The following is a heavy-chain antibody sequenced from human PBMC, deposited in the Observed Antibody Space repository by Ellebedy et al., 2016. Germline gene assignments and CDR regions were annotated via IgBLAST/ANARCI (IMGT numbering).Heavy chain of an antibody. V-gene: IGHV4-34*01. J-gene: IGHJ5*02. D-gene: IGHD3-10*01. CDR3: ARDPTMVRGPPWFDP. Sequence: SETLSLXCAVYGGSFSGYYWSWIRQPPGKGLEWIGEINHSGSTNYNPSLKSRVTISVDTSKNQFSLKLSSVTAADTAVYYCARDPTMVRGPPWFDPWGQGTLVTVSS. CDR1: GGSFSGYY. CDR2: INHSGST.